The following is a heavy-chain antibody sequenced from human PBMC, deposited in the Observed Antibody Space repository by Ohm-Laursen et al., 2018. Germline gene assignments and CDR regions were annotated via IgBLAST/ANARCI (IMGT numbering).Heavy chain of an antibody. CDR2: ISGNAVRT. J-gene: IGHJ4*02. V-gene: IGHV3-23*01. CDR3: AKGPFIAVGGSNYFFDY. CDR1: GFTFSSYA. Sequence: GSLRLSCAASGFTFSSYAMSWVRQAPGKGLEWVSSISGNAVRTYDADSVKGRFSISRDNSKNTLDLQMNSLRAEDTAVYYCAKGPFIAVGGSNYFFDYWGQGTLVTVSS. D-gene: IGHD6-19*01.